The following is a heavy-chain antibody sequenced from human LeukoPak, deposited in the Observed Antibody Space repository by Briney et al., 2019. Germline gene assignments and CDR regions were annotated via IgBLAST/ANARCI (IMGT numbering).Heavy chain of an antibody. D-gene: IGHD3-10*01. CDR2: ISSSSSTT. CDR3: ARERKTKGRDPLDY. J-gene: IGHJ4*02. V-gene: IGHV3-48*01. Sequence: GGSLRLSCAASGFTFGSYSMNWVRQAPGKGLEWVSYISSSSSTTYYADSVKGRFTISRDNAKNSLYLQMNSLRAEDSAVYYCARERKTKGRDPLDYWGQGTLVTVSS. CDR1: GFTFGSYS.